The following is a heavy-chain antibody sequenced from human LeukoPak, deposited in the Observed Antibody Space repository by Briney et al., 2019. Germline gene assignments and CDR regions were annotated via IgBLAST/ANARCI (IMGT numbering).Heavy chain of an antibody. CDR1: GYTFTSYG. V-gene: IGHV1-18*01. D-gene: IGHD2-15*01. Sequence: GASVKVSCRASGYTFTSYGISWVRQAPGQGLEWMGWISAYNGNTNYAQKLQGRVTMTTDTSTSTAYTELRSLRSDDTAVYYCARDDGSGGSCYGLDYWGQGTLVTVSS. CDR3: ARDDGSGGSCYGLDY. CDR2: ISAYNGNT. J-gene: IGHJ4*02.